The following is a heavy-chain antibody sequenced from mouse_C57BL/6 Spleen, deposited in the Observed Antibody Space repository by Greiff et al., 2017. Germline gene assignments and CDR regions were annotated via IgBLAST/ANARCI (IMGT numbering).Heavy chain of an antibody. CDR3: AFSGAGAMDY. D-gene: IGHD6-2*01. CDR2: IDPSDSYT. J-gene: IGHJ4*01. V-gene: IGHV1-69*01. CDR1: GYTFTSYW. Sequence: QVQLQQPGAELVMPGASVKLSCKASGYTFTSYWMHWVKQRPGQGLEWIGEIDPSDSYTNYNQKLKGKSTLTVDKSSSTAYMQLSSLTSEDSAVYYCAFSGAGAMDYWGQGTSVTVSS.